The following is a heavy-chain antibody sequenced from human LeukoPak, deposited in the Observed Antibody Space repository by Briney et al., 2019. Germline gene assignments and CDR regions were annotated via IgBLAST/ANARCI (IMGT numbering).Heavy chain of an antibody. D-gene: IGHD2/OR15-2a*01. CDR2: INHSGST. CDR1: GGSFSGYY. V-gene: IGHV4-34*01. Sequence: SETLPLTCAVYGGSFSGYYWSWIRQPPGKGLEWIGEINHSGSTNYNPSLKSRVTISVDTSKNQFSLKLSSVTAADTAVYYCAREGSKRSAFDIWGQGTMVTVSS. CDR3: AREGSKRSAFDI. J-gene: IGHJ3*02.